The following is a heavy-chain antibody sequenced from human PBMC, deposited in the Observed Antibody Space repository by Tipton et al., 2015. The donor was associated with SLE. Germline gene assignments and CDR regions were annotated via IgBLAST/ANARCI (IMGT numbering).Heavy chain of an antibody. Sequence: SLRLSCAASGFTFSSYAMSWVRQAPGKGLEWVSVIYSGGSTYYADSVKGRFTISRDNSKNTLYLQMNSLRAEDTAVYYCAKGLFAVTDAFDIWGQGTMVTVSS. V-gene: IGHV3-23*03. D-gene: IGHD4-17*01. CDR2: IYSGGST. CDR3: AKGLFAVTDAFDI. J-gene: IGHJ3*02. CDR1: GFTFSSYA.